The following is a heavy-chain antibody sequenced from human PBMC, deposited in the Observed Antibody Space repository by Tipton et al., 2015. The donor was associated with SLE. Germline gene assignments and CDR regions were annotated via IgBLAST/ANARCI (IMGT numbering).Heavy chain of an antibody. CDR3: ARGRTSWSDFDY. D-gene: IGHD3-3*01. CDR1: GGPISSSSYY. CDR2: IYYSGST. J-gene: IGHJ4*02. V-gene: IGHV4-39*07. Sequence: LRLSCTVSGGPISSSSYYWGWIRQPPGKGLEWIGSIYYSGSTYYNPSLKSRVTISVDTSKNQFSLKLSSVTAADTAAYYCARGRTSWSDFDYWGQGTLVTVSS.